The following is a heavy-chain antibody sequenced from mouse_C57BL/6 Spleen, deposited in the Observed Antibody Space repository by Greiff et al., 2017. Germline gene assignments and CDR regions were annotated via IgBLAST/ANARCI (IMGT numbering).Heavy chain of an antibody. CDR2: ISPRSGNT. V-gene: IGHV1-81*01. CDR1: GYTFTSYG. D-gene: IGHD1-1*01. Sequence: QVQLQQSGAELARPGASVKLSCKASGYTFTSYGISWVKQRTGQGLEWIGEISPRSGNTYYNEKFKGKATLTADKSSSTAYMELRSLTSEDSAVYFCASLYYGKVPLDYFDYWGQGTTLTVSS. J-gene: IGHJ2*01. CDR3: ASLYYGKVPLDYFDY.